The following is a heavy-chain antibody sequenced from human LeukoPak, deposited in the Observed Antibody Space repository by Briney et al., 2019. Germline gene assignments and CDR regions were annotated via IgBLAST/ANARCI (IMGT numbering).Heavy chain of an antibody. J-gene: IGHJ5*02. Sequence: GGSLRLSCAASGFTFSSYGMHWVRQAPGKGLEWLAFKRYDGSNKYYTDSVKGRFTISRDNPKNTLYLQMNSLRAEDSAVYYCANQPEDYYDSSGASWGQGTLVTVST. V-gene: IGHV3-30*02. CDR1: GFTFSSYG. D-gene: IGHD3-22*01. CDR2: KRYDGSNK. CDR3: ANQPEDYYDSSGAS.